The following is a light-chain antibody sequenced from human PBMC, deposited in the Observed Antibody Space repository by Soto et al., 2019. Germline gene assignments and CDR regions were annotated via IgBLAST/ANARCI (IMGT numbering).Light chain of an antibody. CDR2: GAS. CDR1: QSVSNDF. CDR3: QQYGSSPPRT. V-gene: IGKV3-20*01. J-gene: IGKJ1*01. Sequence: EIVLTQSPGILSLSPGERATLSCRASQSVSNDFLAWYQQKPGQAPRLLIYGASTRATDVPDRFSCSVSGADFTLSISRLEPEDFAVHYCQQYGSSPPRTFGQGTKVEMK.